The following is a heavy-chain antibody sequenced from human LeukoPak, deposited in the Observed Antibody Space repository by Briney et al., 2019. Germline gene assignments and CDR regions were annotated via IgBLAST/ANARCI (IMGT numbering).Heavy chain of an antibody. D-gene: IGHD3-22*01. J-gene: IGHJ4*02. Sequence: KPSQTLSLTCTVSGGSISSGGYYWSWIRQHPGKGLEWIGYIYYSGSTYYNPSLKSRVTISVDTSKNQFSLKLSSVTAADTAVYYCARGYYYDSSGYYYYGYWGQGTLVTVSS. CDR3: ARGYYYDSSGYYYYGY. V-gene: IGHV4-31*03. CDR2: IYYSGST. CDR1: GGSISSGGYY.